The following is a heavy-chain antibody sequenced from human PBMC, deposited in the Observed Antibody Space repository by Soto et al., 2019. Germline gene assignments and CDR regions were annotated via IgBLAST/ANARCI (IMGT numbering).Heavy chain of an antibody. Sequence: GESLKISCKGSGYSFTNYWIGWVRQMPGKGLEWTGIINPADSDTRYSPSFQGQVTVSADKSISTAYLQRGSLTASDTAIYYCVRPDSTGYYSHWGQGTPVTVSS. CDR1: GYSFTNYW. V-gene: IGHV5-51*01. J-gene: IGHJ4*02. CDR2: INPADSDT. D-gene: IGHD3-22*01. CDR3: VRPDSTGYYSH.